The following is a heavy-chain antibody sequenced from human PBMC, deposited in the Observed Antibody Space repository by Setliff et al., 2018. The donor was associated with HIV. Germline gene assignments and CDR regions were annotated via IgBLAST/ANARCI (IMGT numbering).Heavy chain of an antibody. Sequence: SETLSLTCAVSGNSIGSGYYWGWIRQPPGKGLEWIASIYYNGNIYYNPSLKSRVTITMDTSKNQFSLKLSSVTAADTAVYSCVRHLSEMAMVDHWGQGTQLTVSS. CDR2: IYYNGNI. J-gene: IGHJ4*02. V-gene: IGHV4-38-2*01. CDR3: VRHLSEMAMVDH. CDR1: GNSIGSGYY.